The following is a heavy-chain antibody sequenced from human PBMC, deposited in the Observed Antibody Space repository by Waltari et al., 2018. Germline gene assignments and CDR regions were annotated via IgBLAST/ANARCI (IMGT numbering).Heavy chain of an antibody. V-gene: IGHV3-13*01. CDR3: ARGPPLAAAGRYGMDV. D-gene: IGHD6-13*01. J-gene: IGHJ6*02. Sequence: EVQLVESGGGLVQPGGSLRLSCAASGFTFSSYDMHWVGQATGKGMEWVSAIGTACDTYHPGSAKGRFTISRENAKNSLYLQMNSLRAEDTAVYYCARGPPLAAAGRYGMDVWGQGTTVTVSS. CDR1: GFTFSSYD. CDR2: IGTACDT.